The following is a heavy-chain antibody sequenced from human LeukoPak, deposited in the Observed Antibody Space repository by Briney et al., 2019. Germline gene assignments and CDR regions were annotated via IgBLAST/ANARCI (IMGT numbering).Heavy chain of an antibody. Sequence: PGGSLRLSCAASGFTFSSYAMSWVRQAPGKGLEWVSAISGSGGSTYYADSVKGRFTISRDNSKNTLYLQMDGLRAEDTAVYYCAKDEPIAAAGTVYYGMDVWGQGTTVTVSS. CDR1: GFTFSSYA. D-gene: IGHD6-13*01. V-gene: IGHV3-23*01. J-gene: IGHJ6*02. CDR2: ISGSGGST. CDR3: AKDEPIAAAGTVYYGMDV.